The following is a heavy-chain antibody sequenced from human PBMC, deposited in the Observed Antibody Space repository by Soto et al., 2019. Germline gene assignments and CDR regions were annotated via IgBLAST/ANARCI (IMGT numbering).Heavy chain of an antibody. CDR2: IIPIFGTT. CDR3: ARARPGIAAAGILRY. V-gene: IGHV1-69*05. CDR1: GGTFSSYA. D-gene: IGHD6-13*01. J-gene: IGHJ4*02. Sequence: ASVKVSCKASGGTFSSYAISWVRQAPGQGLEWMGGIIPIFGTTNYAQKLQGRVTMTTDTSTSTAYMELRSLRSDDTAVYYCARARPGIAAAGILRYWGQGTLVTVSS.